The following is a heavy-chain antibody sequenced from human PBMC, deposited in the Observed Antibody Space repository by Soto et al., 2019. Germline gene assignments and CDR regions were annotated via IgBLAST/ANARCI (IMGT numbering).Heavy chain of an antibody. V-gene: IGHV3-30*18. CDR2: ISPNDGSEK. Sequence: QVQLVESGGGVVQPEKSLRLSCAASGFTFGSFGMHWVRQSPGKGLEWVAVISPNDGSEKYYADSVKGRFTISRDNSKDTLYLQMNSLRANDTAVYYCAKGPPYCYYYFMDVWGKGTTVTVSS. CDR3: AKGPPYCYYYFMDV. CDR1: GFTFGSFG. J-gene: IGHJ6*03.